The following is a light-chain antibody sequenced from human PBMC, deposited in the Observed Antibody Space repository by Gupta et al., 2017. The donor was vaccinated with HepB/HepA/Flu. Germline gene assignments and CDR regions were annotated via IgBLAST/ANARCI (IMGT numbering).Light chain of an antibody. CDR2: KDT. Sequence: SYELTQPPSVSVSPGQTARITCSGDALPKKYASWYQQKPGQAPVLLIFKDTETPSGIPARFSGSTSGTTVTLTITGVQAEDEADYYCQSADSSGTVVFGGGTKLAVL. CDR3: QSADSSGTVV. J-gene: IGLJ2*01. CDR1: ALPKKY. V-gene: IGLV3-25*03.